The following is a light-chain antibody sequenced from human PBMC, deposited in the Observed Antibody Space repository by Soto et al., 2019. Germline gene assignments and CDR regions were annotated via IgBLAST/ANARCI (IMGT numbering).Light chain of an antibody. Sequence: EIVLTQSPGTLSLSPGERSTLSCRASQSVSSSYLAWYQQKPGQAPRLLIYGASSRATGIPDRFTASGSGTDFTVTISRLEPEDFAVYYCQQYDSSPWTFGQGTKVDI. CDR2: GAS. V-gene: IGKV3-20*01. CDR3: QQYDSSPWT. CDR1: QSVSSSY. J-gene: IGKJ1*01.